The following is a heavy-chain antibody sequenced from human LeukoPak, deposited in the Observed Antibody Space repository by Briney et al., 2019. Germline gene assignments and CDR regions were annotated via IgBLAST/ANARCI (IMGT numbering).Heavy chain of an antibody. V-gene: IGHV4-34*01. CDR3: ARGGAAGTYYYYGMDV. CDR2: INHSGST. CDR1: GGSLSGYH. Sequence: PSETLSLTRAVYGGSLSGYHWSWIRQPPGKGLEWIGQINHSGSTNYNPSLKSRVTTSVDTSKNQSSLKLSSVTAADTAVFYCARGGAAGTYYYYGMDVWGQGTTVTVSS. D-gene: IGHD6-13*01. J-gene: IGHJ6*02.